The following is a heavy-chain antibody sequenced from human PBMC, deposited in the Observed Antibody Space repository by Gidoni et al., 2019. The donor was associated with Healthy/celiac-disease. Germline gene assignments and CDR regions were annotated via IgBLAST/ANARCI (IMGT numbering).Heavy chain of an antibody. CDR3: TVSEGIAAAGPGYYFDY. J-gene: IGHJ4*02. D-gene: IGHD6-13*01. V-gene: IGHV3-64D*06. CDR1: GFTFSSYA. Sequence: EVQLVESGGGLVQPGGSLRLSCSASGFTFSSYAMHWVRQAPGKGLEYVSAISSNGGSTYYADSVKGRFTISRDNSKNTLYLQMSSLRAEDTAVYYCTVSEGIAAAGPGYYFDYWGQGTLVTVSS. CDR2: ISSNGGST.